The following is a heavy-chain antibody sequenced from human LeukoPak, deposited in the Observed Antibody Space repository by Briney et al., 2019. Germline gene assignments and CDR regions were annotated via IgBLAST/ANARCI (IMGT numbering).Heavy chain of an antibody. Sequence: PGGSLRLSCAASGFTFSSYGMHWVRQAPGKGLEWVAFIRYDGSNKYHADSVKGRFTISRDNSKNTLYLQMNSLRAEDTAVYYCAKDYYDILTALSAYYMDVWGKGTTVTISS. CDR1: GFTFSSYG. D-gene: IGHD3-9*01. V-gene: IGHV3-30*02. CDR3: AKDYYDILTALSAYYMDV. J-gene: IGHJ6*03. CDR2: IRYDGSNK.